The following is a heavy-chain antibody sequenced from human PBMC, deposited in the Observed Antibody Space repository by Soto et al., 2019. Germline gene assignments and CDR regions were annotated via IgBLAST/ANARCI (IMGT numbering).Heavy chain of an antibody. V-gene: IGHV1-2*04. CDR1: GYTFTGYY. J-gene: IGHJ6*02. CDR2: INPNSGGT. CDR3: ARGIAAAAARGMDV. D-gene: IGHD6-13*01. Sequence: GASVKVSCKASGYTFTGYYMHWVRQAPGQGLEWMGWINPNSGGTNYAQKFQGWVTMTRDTSISTAYMELSRLRSDDTAVYYCARGIAAAAARGMDVWGQGTRVTVSS.